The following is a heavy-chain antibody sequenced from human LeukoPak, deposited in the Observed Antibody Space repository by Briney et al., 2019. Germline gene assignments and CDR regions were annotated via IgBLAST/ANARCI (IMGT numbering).Heavy chain of an antibody. CDR1: GYTFTSYY. CDR2: INPSGGST. D-gene: IGHD3-3*01. J-gene: IGHJ4*02. Sequence: ASVKVSCKASGYTFTSYYMHWVRQAPGQGLEWMGIINPSGGSTSYAQKFQGRVTMTRDTSTSTVYMELSSLRSEDTAAYYCARECVKEWSYDYWGQGTLVTVSS. CDR3: ARECVKEWSYDY. V-gene: IGHV1-46*01.